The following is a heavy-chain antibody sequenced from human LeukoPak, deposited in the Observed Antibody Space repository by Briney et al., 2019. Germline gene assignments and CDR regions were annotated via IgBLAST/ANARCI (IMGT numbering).Heavy chain of an antibody. CDR1: GFTFSSYA. D-gene: IGHD5-12*01. Sequence: PGGSLRLSCSASGFTFSSYAIHWVRQAPGKGLEYVSAISSNGGSTYYADSVKGRLTISRDNSKNTLYLQMSSLRAEDTAVYYCVKDLRSLIVASVFDYWGQGTLVTVSS. J-gene: IGHJ4*02. CDR3: VKDLRSLIVASVFDY. CDR2: ISSNGGST. V-gene: IGHV3-64D*06.